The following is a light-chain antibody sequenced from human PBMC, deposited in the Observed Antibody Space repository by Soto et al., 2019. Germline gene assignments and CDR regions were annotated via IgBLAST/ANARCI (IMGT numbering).Light chain of an antibody. CDR2: GAS. V-gene: IGKV3-15*01. J-gene: IGKJ1*01. CDR3: QQYNNWPPGVT. Sequence: EIVMTQSPATLSVSPGERATLSCRASQSVSSNLAWYQQKPGQAPRLLIYGASTRATGIPARFSGSGSGTEFTLTISRLQSEDFAVYYWQQYNNWPPGVTFGQGTKVEIK. CDR1: QSVSSN.